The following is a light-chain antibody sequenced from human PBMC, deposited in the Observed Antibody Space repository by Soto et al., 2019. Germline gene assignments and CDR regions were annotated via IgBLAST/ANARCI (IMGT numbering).Light chain of an antibody. CDR1: QSVSSK. V-gene: IGKV3-15*01. Sequence: EIVLAQSPGTLSLSPGERATLSCRASQSVSSKLAWYQQKPGQAPRLLIYDASTRATGFPARFSGSGSGTEFTLTISSLESEDFAVYYCQQYNNWPLTFGGGTKVDIK. J-gene: IGKJ4*01. CDR2: DAS. CDR3: QQYNNWPLT.